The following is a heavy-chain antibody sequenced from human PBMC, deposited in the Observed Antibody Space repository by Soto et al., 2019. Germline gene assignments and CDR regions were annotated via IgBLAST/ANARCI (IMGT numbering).Heavy chain of an antibody. CDR3: ARGGYYDSTGYAN. V-gene: IGHV3-48*01. CDR2: ISGGSNTI. Sequence: GGSLRLSCAASGFTFSSYSMNWVRQAPGKGLEWVSYISGGSNTINYADSVKGRFTISRDNSKNTLYLQMSSLRAEDTAVYYCARGGYYDSTGYANWGLGTLVTVSS. J-gene: IGHJ4*02. D-gene: IGHD3-22*01. CDR1: GFTFSSYS.